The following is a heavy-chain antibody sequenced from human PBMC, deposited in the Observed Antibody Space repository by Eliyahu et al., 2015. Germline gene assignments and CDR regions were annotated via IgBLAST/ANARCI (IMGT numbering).Heavy chain of an antibody. Sequence: QMQLQQWGAGLLKPSETLSLTCAVYGGSLSGYYWSWIRQPPGKGLEWIGEMNQGGTPNYNASLKSRVSISGDRSRNHFFLKLDSVTAADTAVYYCARGIAASPWGQGTLVTVSS. V-gene: IGHV4-34*02. J-gene: IGHJ5*02. CDR2: MNQGGTP. CDR3: ARGIAASP. D-gene: IGHD6-6*01. CDR1: GGSLSGYY.